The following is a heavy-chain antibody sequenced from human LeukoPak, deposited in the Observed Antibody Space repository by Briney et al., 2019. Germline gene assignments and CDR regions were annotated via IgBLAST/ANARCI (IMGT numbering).Heavy chain of an antibody. CDR2: ISWNSGSI. Sequence: GRSLRLSCAASGFTFDDYAMHWVRQAPGKGLEWVSGISWNSGSIGYADSVKGRFTISRDNAKNSLYLQVNSLRAEDTALYYCAKDIVDYGDYLGAFDIWGQGTMVTVSS. CDR1: GFTFDDYA. J-gene: IGHJ3*02. CDR3: AKDIVDYGDYLGAFDI. V-gene: IGHV3-9*01. D-gene: IGHD4-17*01.